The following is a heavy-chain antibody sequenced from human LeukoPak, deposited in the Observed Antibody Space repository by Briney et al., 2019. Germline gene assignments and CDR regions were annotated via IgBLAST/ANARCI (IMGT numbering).Heavy chain of an antibody. CDR2: INPNSGVT. Sequence: ASVKVSCKASGYTFTDDYVHWVRQAPGQGLEWMGWINPNSGVTNYAQKFQGRVTITADESTSTAYMELRSLRSDDTAVYYCARGTYYYGSGTGTAYYYYYYMDVWGKGTTVTISS. J-gene: IGHJ6*03. CDR1: GYTFTDDY. V-gene: IGHV1-2*02. CDR3: ARGTYYYGSGTGTAYYYYYYMDV. D-gene: IGHD3-10*01.